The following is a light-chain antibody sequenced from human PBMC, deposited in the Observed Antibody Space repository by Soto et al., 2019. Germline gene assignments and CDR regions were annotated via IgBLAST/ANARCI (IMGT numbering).Light chain of an antibody. CDR3: QSYDSSLSTSGV. CDR2: VNN. V-gene: IGLV1-40*01. Sequence: QSVLTQPPSVSGAPGQRVTISCTGSSSNIGAGYDVHWYQQLPGTAPKLLIYVNNNRPSGVPDRFSVSKSGTSASLVITGLQAEDEADYYCQSYDSSLSTSGVFGGGTKLTVL. CDR1: SSNIGAGYD. J-gene: IGLJ3*02.